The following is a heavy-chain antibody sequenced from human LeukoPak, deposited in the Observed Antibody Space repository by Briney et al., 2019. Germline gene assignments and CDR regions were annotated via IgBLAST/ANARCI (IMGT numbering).Heavy chain of an antibody. CDR2: ISAYNGNT. V-gene: IGHV1-18*01. CDR3: ARREYDFWSGSGIVDY. Sequence: ASVRVSCKASGYTFTSYGIGWVRQAPGQGLEWMGWISAYNGNTNYAQKLQGRVTMTTDTSTSTAYMELRSLRSDHTAVYYCARREYDFWSGSGIVDYWGQGTLVTVSS. J-gene: IGHJ4*02. CDR1: GYTFTSYG. D-gene: IGHD3-3*01.